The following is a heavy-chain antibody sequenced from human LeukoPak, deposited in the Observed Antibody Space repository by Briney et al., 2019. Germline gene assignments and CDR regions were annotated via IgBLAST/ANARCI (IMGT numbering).Heavy chain of an antibody. Sequence: PGGSLRLSCAASGFTVSSNYMSWVRQAPGKGLEWVSAISGSGGSTYYADSVKGRFTISRDNSKNTLYLQMNSLRAEDTAVYYCAKWEWELHSYFQHWGQGTLVTVSS. CDR1: GFTVSSNY. V-gene: IGHV3-23*01. J-gene: IGHJ1*01. CDR2: ISGSGGST. CDR3: AKWEWELHSYFQH. D-gene: IGHD1-26*01.